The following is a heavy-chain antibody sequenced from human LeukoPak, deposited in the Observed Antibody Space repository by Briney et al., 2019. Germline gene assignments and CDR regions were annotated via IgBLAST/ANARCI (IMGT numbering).Heavy chain of an antibody. J-gene: IGHJ5*02. D-gene: IGHD3-10*01. CDR1: GFTFSNAW. V-gene: IGHV3-15*01. CDR3: TTDSPTTDYYGSGSYSP. Sequence: GGSLRLSCAASGFTFSNAWMTWVRQAPWKGLEWVGRIKRKTDGGTADYAAPVKGRFAISRDDSTNTLYLQMNSLKTEDTAVYYCTTDSPTTDYYGSGSYSPWGQGALVTVSS. CDR2: IKRKTDGGTA.